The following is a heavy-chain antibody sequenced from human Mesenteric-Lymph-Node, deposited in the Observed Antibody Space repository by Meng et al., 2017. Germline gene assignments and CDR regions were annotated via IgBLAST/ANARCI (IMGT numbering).Heavy chain of an antibody. J-gene: IGHJ3*02. CDR3: ARGDIILMGGVIVGGGSAFDI. V-gene: IGHV4-31*03. CDR1: GGSISSGGYY. Sequence: QVQLQESGPGLVKPSQTLSLTCTVSGGSISSGGYYWSWIRQHPGKGLEWIGYIYYSGTTYYNPSLKSRVTISVDTSMNQFSLNLSSVTAADTAVYYCARGDIILMGGVIVGGGSAFDIWGQGTLVTVSS. D-gene: IGHD3-16*02. CDR2: IYYSGTT.